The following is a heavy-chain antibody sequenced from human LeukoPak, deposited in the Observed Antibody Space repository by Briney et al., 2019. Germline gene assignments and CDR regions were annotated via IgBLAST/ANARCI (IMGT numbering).Heavy chain of an antibody. V-gene: IGHV3-48*03. J-gene: IGHJ4*02. CDR1: GFPFSVYE. CDR2: IGSSGSTI. D-gene: IGHD6-19*01. CDR3: ALLAVASDFDY. Sequence: GGSLRLSCAVSGFPFSVYEMNWVRQAPGKGLEWVSNIGSSGSTIYYADSVKGRFSIPRDNAKSSLYLQMNSLRVEDTAVYYCALLAVASDFDYWGQGALVTVSS.